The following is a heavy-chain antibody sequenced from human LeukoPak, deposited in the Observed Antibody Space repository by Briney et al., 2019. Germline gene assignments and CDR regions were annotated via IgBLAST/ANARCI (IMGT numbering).Heavy chain of an antibody. CDR1: GGSISNGDHY. J-gene: IGHJ4*02. Sequence: PSETLSLTCTVSGGSISNGDHYWSWLRQHPGKGLEWIGHIYYSGSTYYNPSLKSRGIISVETSKNQFSLRLSSVTAADTALYFCAREGYYYDSSGPIDYWGQGTRVTVSS. V-gene: IGHV4-31*03. CDR3: AREGYYYDSSGPIDY. D-gene: IGHD3-22*01. CDR2: IYYSGST.